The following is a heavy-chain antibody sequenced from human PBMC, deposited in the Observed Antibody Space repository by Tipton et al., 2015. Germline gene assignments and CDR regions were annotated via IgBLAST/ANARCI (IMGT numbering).Heavy chain of an antibody. V-gene: IGHV4-59*01. CDR3: ARARGRHGGLFDS. Sequence: LRLSCAASSFTFRYSYMNWIRQPPGKELEWIGYIQYSGSTNYNPSLKSRVTISVDTSKTQFSLKMSSVTASDTAVYYCARARGRHGGLFDSWGQGILVTVSS. CDR2: IQYSGST. J-gene: IGHJ4*02. CDR1: SFTFRYSY. D-gene: IGHD4-23*01.